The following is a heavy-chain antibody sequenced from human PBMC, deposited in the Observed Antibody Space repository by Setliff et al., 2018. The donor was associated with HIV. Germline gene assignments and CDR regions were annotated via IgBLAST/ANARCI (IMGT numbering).Heavy chain of an antibody. D-gene: IGHD3-3*01. CDR2: IYSGGST. CDR1: GLTFNRYW. J-gene: IGHJ4*02. CDR3: ARVRLYNTALDY. Sequence: PGGSLRLSCVASGLTFNRYWMSWVRQVPGKGLEWVSTIYSGGSTYHADSVKGRFTLSRDTSKNTLFLQMNSLRPEDTAVYYCARVRLYNTALDYWGQGTLVTVSS. V-gene: IGHV3-66*02.